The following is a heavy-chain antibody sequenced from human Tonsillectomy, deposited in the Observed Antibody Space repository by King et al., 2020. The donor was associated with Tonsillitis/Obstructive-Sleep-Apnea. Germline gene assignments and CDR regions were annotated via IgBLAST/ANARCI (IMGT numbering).Heavy chain of an antibody. CDR2: IYYSGST. D-gene: IGHD4-17*01. CDR3: ARRNEFGDYGLGAQYGMDV. CDR1: GGFISSYY. V-gene: IGHV4-59*08. Sequence: QVQLQESGPGLVKPSETLSLTCTVSGGFISSYYWSWIRQPPGKGLEWIGNIYYSGSTNYNPSLKSRVTISVDTSKNQFSLKLSSVTAADTAVYYCARRNEFGDYGLGAQYGMDVWGQGTTVTVSS. J-gene: IGHJ6*02.